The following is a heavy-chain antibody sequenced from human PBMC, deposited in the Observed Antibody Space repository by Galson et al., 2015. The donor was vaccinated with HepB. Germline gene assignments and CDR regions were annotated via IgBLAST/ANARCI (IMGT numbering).Heavy chain of an antibody. Sequence: QSGAEVKKPGESLKISCKGSGYSFTSYWIGWVRQIPGKGLEWMGIIYPGDSDTRYSPSFQGQVTISADKSISTAYLQWSSLKASDTAMYYCARLDMVRGVTARPAAHTTSYYYGMDVWGQGTTVTVSS. CDR2: IYPGDSDT. V-gene: IGHV5-51*03. CDR3: ARLDMVRGVTARPAAHTTSYYYGMDV. D-gene: IGHD3-10*01. J-gene: IGHJ6*02. CDR1: GYSFTSYW.